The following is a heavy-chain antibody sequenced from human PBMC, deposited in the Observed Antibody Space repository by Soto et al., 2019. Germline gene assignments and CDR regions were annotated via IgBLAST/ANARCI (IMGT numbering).Heavy chain of an antibody. D-gene: IGHD2-2*01. CDR1: GGSISSGDYY. CDR3: ARERPEATRIDP. J-gene: IGHJ5*02. CDR2: IYHSGST. Sequence: SETLSLTCTVSGGSISSGDYYWSWIRQPPGKGLEWIGYIYHSGSTYYNPSLKSRVTISVDTSKNQFSLKLSSVTAADTAVYYCARERPEATRIDPCAQGTVVTVSS. V-gene: IGHV4-30-4*01.